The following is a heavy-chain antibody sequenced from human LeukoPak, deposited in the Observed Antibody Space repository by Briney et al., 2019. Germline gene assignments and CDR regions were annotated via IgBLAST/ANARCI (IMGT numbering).Heavy chain of an antibody. D-gene: IGHD1-7*01. J-gene: IGHJ4*02. CDR1: GFSFRDSW. Sequence: GGSLRLPCAASGFSFRDSWMHWVRQAPGKGLVWVAHIKGDGSSTKYADSVRGRFTISRDNAKNTLYLQMDSLRDEDTAVYFCARDTWNYALNWGQGTLVTVSS. V-gene: IGHV3-74*01. CDR2: IKGDGSST. CDR3: ARDTWNYALN.